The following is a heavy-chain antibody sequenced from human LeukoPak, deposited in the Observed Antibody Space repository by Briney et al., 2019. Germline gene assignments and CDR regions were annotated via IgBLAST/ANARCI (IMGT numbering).Heavy chain of an antibody. CDR2: INPNSGGT. CDR1: GYTFTGYY. J-gene: IGHJ5*02. D-gene: IGHD6-6*01. CDR3: ARGLYSSSSSWFDP. Sequence: ASVKVSCKASGYTFTGYYMHWVRQDPGQGLEWMGWINPNSGGTNYAQKFQGRVTMTRDTSISTAYMELSRLRSDDTAVYYCARGLYSSSSSWFDPWGQGTLVTVSS. V-gene: IGHV1-2*02.